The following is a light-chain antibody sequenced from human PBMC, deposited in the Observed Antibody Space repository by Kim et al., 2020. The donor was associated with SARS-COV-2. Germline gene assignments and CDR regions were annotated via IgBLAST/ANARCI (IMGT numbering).Light chain of an antibody. CDR1: QSIDSW. V-gene: IGKV1-5*01. CDR2: DAS. CDR3: QQYRDYPLT. J-gene: IGKJ4*01. Sequence: SASVGDRSTLPCRASQSIDSWLAWYQQRPGNAPKLLIYDASSLESGLPSRFSGSGSGTGFTLTISSLQPDDFATYSCQQYRDYPLTSGGGTKLDI.